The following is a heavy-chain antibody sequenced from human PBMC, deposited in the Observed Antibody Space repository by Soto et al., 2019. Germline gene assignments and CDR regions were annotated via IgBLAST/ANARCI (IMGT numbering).Heavy chain of an antibody. CDR3: ARDSADSGSCAD. D-gene: IGHD2-15*01. CDR2: ISSSSSYI. V-gene: IGHV3-21*01. Sequence: GGSLRLSCAASGFTFSSYSMNWVRQAPGKGLEWVSSISSSSSYIYYADSVKGRFTISRDNAKNSLYLQMNSLRAEDTAVYYCARDSADSGSCADWGQGTLVTVSS. CDR1: GFTFSSYS. J-gene: IGHJ4*02.